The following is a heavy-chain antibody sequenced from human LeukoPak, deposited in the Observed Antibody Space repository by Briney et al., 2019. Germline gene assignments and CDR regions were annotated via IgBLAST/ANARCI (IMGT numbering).Heavy chain of an antibody. J-gene: IGHJ6*02. D-gene: IGHD6-19*01. V-gene: IGHV1-69*02. CDR2: IIPILGIA. CDR1: GGTFSSYT. CDR3: ARAYFVAVAGTGYYYYGMDV. Sequence: GASVKVSCKASGGTFSSYTISWVRQAPGQGLEWMGSIIPILGIANYAQKFQGRVTITADKSTSTAYMELSSLRSEDTAVYYCARAYFVAVAGTGYYYYGMDVWGQGTTVTVSS.